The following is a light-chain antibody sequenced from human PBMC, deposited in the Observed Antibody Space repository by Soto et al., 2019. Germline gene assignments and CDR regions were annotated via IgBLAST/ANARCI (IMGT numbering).Light chain of an antibody. Sequence: DPHLTQSPSTLSASVGDRVTITCRASQIIVRWLAWYQQKPGKAPKLLIYDASTLQSGVPSRFGGSGSQTEFSLTISSLQPDDFATYYCQQYNTSPWAFGQGTKVEVK. J-gene: IGKJ1*01. V-gene: IGKV1-5*01. CDR2: DAS. CDR3: QQYNTSPWA. CDR1: QIIVRW.